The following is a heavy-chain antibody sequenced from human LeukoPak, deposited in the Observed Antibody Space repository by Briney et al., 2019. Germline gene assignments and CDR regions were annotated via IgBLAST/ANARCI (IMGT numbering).Heavy chain of an antibody. CDR2: INPSGGST. D-gene: IGHD3-16*01. CDR1: GYTFTSYY. J-gene: IGHJ4*02. V-gene: IGHV1-46*01. CDR3: ARARGRFGDFDY. Sequence: GASVKVSCKASGYTFTSYYMHWVRQAPGQGLEWMGIINPSGGSTSYAQKFQGRVTMTRETSTSTVYMELSSLRSEDTAVYYCARARGRFGDFDYWGQGTLVTVSS.